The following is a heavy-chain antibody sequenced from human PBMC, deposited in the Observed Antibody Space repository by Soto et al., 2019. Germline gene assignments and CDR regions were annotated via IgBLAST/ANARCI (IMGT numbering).Heavy chain of an antibody. J-gene: IGHJ6*02. Sequence: QVQLVQSGAEVKKPGSSVKVSCKASGGTFSSYAISWVRQAPGQGLEWMGGIIPIFGTANYAQKFQGRVTITADESTSTAYMELSSLRSEDTAVYYCARAPDKYSSSYKLYYYYGMDVWGQGTTVTVSS. CDR1: GGTFSSYA. CDR2: IIPIFGTA. V-gene: IGHV1-69*12. D-gene: IGHD6-6*01. CDR3: ARAPDKYSSSYKLYYYYGMDV.